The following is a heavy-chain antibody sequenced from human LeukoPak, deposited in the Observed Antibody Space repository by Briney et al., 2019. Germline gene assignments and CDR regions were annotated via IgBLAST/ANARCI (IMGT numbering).Heavy chain of an antibody. J-gene: IGHJ4*02. CDR2: INTHNGNT. V-gene: IGHV1-18*01. CDR3: ARDTPQHLKRYDY. D-gene: IGHD6-13*01. Sequence: APVKVSCKASGYNFDKFGIAWVRQAPGQGLEWMGWINTHNGNTKYAQQYQGRVTMTTDTSTSTVYMELRSLRSDDTAVYFCARDTPQHLKRYDYWGQGTQVTVSS. CDR1: GYNFDKFG.